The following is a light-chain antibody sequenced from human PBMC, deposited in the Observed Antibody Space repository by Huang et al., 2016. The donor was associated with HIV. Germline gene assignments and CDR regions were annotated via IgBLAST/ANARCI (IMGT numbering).Light chain of an antibody. CDR3: QQYNDWRT. V-gene: IGKV3-15*01. Sequence: EIVLTQSPATLSVSPGERATLSCRASQSVSRNLAWYQQKPGQTPRLLICDAFTRATGIPARFSGSGAGTEFTLTISSLQSEDFAVYYCQQYNDWRTFGQGTKVEIK. CDR2: DAF. CDR1: QSVSRN. J-gene: IGKJ1*01.